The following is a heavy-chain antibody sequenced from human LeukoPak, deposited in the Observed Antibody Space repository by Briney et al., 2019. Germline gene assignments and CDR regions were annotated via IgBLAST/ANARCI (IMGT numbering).Heavy chain of an antibody. V-gene: IGHV1-18*01. CDR2: ISPYNGHT. CDR1: GYTFATYG. D-gene: IGHD2-21*01. CDR3: ARDLAVVSAFGQHAFDI. Sequence: ASVKVSCKASGYTFATYGITWVRQAPGQGLERMGWISPYNGHTIYAQKLQGRVTMTTDTSTSTAYMELRSLRSDDTAVYYCARDLAVVSAFGQHAFDIWGQGTKVTVS. J-gene: IGHJ3*02.